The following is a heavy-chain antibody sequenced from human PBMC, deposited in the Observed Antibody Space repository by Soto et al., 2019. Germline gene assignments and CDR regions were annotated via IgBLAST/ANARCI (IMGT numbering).Heavy chain of an antibody. CDR2: IIPIFGTA. J-gene: IGHJ6*02. V-gene: IGHV1-69*13. CDR1: GGTFSSYA. D-gene: IGHD6-13*01. Sequence: GASVKVSCKASGGTFSSYAISWVRQAPGQGLEWMGGIIPIFGTANYAQKFQGRVTITADESTSTAYMELSSLRSEDTDVYYCARDPAAAGPIYYGMDVWGQGTTVTVSS. CDR3: ARDPAAAGPIYYGMDV.